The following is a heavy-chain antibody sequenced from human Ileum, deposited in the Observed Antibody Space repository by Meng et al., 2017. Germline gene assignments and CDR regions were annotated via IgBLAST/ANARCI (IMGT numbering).Heavy chain of an antibody. J-gene: IGHJ4*02. V-gene: IGHV1-69*01. CDR3: ARGAVVATTYSFDS. Sequence: QVELVPSVAEAKQPGSSAKVSSMVSGSTFKVYASRWGRQAPGQGLEWMGVTIPIFDTPNYAQKFQDRVTITADASTSATYMELNGLMSEDTALYYCARGAVVATTYSFDSWGQGTLVTVSS. D-gene: IGHD2-21*02. CDR1: GSTFKVYA. CDR2: TIPIFDTP.